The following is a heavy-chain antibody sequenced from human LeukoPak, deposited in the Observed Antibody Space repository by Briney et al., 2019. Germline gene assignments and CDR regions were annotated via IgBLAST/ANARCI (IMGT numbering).Heavy chain of an antibody. D-gene: IGHD3-10*01. V-gene: IGHV4-38-2*02. CDR3: ARGGKGVPFDY. Sequence: SERLSLTCTVSGYSISSGYYWDWIRQPPGKGLEWIGNIYHSGSTYYNPSLKSRVTVSVDTSKNQFSLKLSSVTAADTAVYYCARGGKGVPFDYWGQGTLVTVSS. J-gene: IGHJ4*02. CDR1: GYSISSGYY. CDR2: IYHSGST.